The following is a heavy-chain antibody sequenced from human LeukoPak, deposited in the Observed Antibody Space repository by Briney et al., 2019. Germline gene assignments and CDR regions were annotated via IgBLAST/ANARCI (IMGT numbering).Heavy chain of an antibody. J-gene: IGHJ4*02. D-gene: IGHD4-23*01. CDR2: IYHGGST. Sequence: SEPLSLTCAVSGYSISSGYYWGRLRQPQGRGLEWIGSIYHGGSTYYNPSLKSRVTISVDTSKNQFSLKLSSVSAANTAVYYCATEISGITTLVTRHFDYWGQGILVTVSS. V-gene: IGHV4-38-2*02. CDR1: GYSISSGYY. CDR3: ATEISGITTLVTRHFDY.